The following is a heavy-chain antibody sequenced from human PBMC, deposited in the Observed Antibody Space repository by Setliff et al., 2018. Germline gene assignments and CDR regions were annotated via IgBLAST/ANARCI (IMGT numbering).Heavy chain of an antibody. CDR1: GDSIRRGDY. CDR2: IHHSGET. V-gene: IGHV4-31*03. CDR3: ARARDGIDFDYFDY. J-gene: IGHJ4*02. Sequence: SETLSLTCTVSGDSIRRGDYWSWIRQHPGKGLEWIGYIHHSGETFYNPSLRSRVIISVDTSKNQFSLKATSLIAADTAVYYCARARDGIDFDYFDYWGRGTPVTVSS.